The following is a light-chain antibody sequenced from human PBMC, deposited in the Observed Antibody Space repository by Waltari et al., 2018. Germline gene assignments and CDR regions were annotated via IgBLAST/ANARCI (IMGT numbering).Light chain of an antibody. CDR2: DVG. CDR1: STDVGAYNF. V-gene: IGLV2-14*01. Sequence: QSALTQPASVSGSPGQSITISCTGPSTDVGAYNFVSWYQQHPGKLPKLILYDVGNRPSGISHRFSASKSGNTASLTISGLQEEDEGEYYCSSYTTSTTLLFGTGTRLTVL. J-gene: IGLJ1*01. CDR3: SSYTTSTTLL.